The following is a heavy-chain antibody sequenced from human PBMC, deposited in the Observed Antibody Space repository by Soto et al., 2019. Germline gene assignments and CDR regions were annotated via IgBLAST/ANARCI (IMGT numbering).Heavy chain of an antibody. CDR1: GGTFSSYA. CDR2: IIPIFGTA. Sequence: SVKVSCKASGGTFSSYAISWVRQAPGQGPEWMGGIIPIFGTANYAQKFQGRVTITADESTSTAYMELSSLRSEDTAVYYCARERRGYSYAPGAFDIWGQGTMVTVSS. V-gene: IGHV1-69*13. D-gene: IGHD5-18*01. J-gene: IGHJ3*02. CDR3: ARERRGYSYAPGAFDI.